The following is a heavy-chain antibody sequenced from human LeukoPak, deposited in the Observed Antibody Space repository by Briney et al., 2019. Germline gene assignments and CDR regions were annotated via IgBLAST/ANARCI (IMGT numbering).Heavy chain of an antibody. CDR3: ARERGRGRDSPWFDY. J-gene: IGHJ4*02. Sequence: GGSLRLSCAASGFIVSGDFMSWVRQAPGKGLEWVSVIYSDGSTYYADSVKGRFTISRDNSKNTLDLQMAGLRAEDTAVYYCARERGRGRDSPWFDYWGQGTLVTVSS. D-gene: IGHD1-26*01. CDR2: IYSDGST. V-gene: IGHV3-53*01. CDR1: GFIVSGDF.